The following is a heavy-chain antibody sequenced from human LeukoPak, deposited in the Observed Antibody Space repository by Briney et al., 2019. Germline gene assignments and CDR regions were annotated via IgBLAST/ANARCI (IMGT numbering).Heavy chain of an antibody. J-gene: IGHJ3*02. CDR3: ARGAMTERTFDI. D-gene: IGHD2-2*01. CDR2: ISSSGSTI. CDR1: GFTFSSYE. V-gene: IGHV3-48*03. Sequence: GGSLRLSCAASGFTFSSYEMNWVRQAPGKGLEWVSFISSSGSTIYYTDSVKGRFTISRDNSKNTFSVQMNSLRVEDTAVYYCARGAMTERTFDIWGQGKKVTVSS.